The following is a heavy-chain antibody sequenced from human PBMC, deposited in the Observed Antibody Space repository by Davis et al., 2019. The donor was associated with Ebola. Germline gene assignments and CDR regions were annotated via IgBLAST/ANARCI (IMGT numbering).Heavy chain of an antibody. Sequence: LSLTCAASGFSFSSHWMSWVRQAPGKGLEWVANIRQDGSEKHYVDSVKGRFTISRDNAKNSLYLQMNSLRAEDTAVYYCAREAVWRFDPWGQGTLVTVSS. J-gene: IGHJ5*02. CDR3: AREAVWRFDP. V-gene: IGHV3-7*03. CDR1: GFSFSSHW. CDR2: IRQDGSEK. D-gene: IGHD3-16*01.